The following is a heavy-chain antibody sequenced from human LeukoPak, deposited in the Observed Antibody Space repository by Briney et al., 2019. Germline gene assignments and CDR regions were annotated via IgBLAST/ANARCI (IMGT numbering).Heavy chain of an antibody. Sequence: GGSLRLSCAASGFTFSSYDMHWVRQATGKGLEWVSAIGTAGDTYYPGSVKGRFTISRENAKNSLYLQMNSLRAEDTAVYYCARGDSSGWYEYYFDYWGQGTLVTVSS. CDR3: ARGDSSGWYEYYFDY. V-gene: IGHV3-13*01. J-gene: IGHJ4*02. D-gene: IGHD6-19*01. CDR2: IGTAGDT. CDR1: GFTFSSYD.